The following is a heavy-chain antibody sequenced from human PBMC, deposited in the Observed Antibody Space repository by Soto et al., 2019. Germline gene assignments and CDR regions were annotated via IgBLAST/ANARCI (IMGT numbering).Heavy chain of an antibody. J-gene: IGHJ4*02. CDR2: ITHRDRGST. CDR3: ATRGGGSYPYYFDY. CDR1: GGSFSGYY. D-gene: IGHD1-26*01. Sequence: QVQLQQWGAGLLKPSETLSLTCAVYGGSFSGYYWTWIRQPPGKGLEWIGEITHRDRGSTNYNPSLKSRVTISVDTSNKQFSLKLSSVTAADTAVYYCATRGGGSYPYYFDYWGQGTLVTVSS. V-gene: IGHV4-34*01.